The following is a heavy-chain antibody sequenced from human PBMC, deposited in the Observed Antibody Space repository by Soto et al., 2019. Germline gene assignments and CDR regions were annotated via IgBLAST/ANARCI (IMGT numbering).Heavy chain of an antibody. CDR2: ISASGGNT. D-gene: IGHD3-10*01. V-gene: IGHV3-23*01. CDR1: GFAFSDSA. Sequence: EVQLLESGGGLVQPGGSLRLSCSVSGFAFSDSAMSWVRQAPGKGLEWVSAISASGGNTYYADSVRGRFTISRDNSKNTLYLQMNSLRAEDMAVYYCARNDPAYYYGSWGQGTLVTVSS. CDR3: ARNDPAYYYGS. J-gene: IGHJ4*02.